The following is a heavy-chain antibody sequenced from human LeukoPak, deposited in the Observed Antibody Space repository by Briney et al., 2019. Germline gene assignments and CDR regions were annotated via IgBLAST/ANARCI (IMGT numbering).Heavy chain of an antibody. D-gene: IGHD3-10*01. J-gene: IGHJ6*03. V-gene: IGHV4-39*07. CDR1: GGSISSSSYY. CDR2: IYYSGST. CDR3: ARESRGVIPPELNPKYYMDV. Sequence: SETLSLTCTVSGGSISSSSYYWGWIRQPPGKGLEWIGSIYYSGSTYYNPSLKSRVTISVDTSKNQFSLKLSSVTAADTAVYYCARESRGVIPPELNPKYYMDVWGKGTTVTVSS.